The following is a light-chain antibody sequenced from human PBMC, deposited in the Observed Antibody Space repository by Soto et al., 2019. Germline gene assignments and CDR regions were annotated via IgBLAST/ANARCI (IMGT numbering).Light chain of an antibody. CDR2: DVT. CDR1: ISYVCGYNC. CDR3: CSHSASYTFV. V-gene: IGLV2-11*01. J-gene: IGLJ1*01. Sequence: QAAMTHPSSVSRSPGESFTISFTGTISYVCGYNCVSCYQQHTVKAPHLIIYDVTQRPEGVPDRFSGSKSGKTASLSISGIQAEDEADYYCCSHSASYTFVFGTRTKVTVL.